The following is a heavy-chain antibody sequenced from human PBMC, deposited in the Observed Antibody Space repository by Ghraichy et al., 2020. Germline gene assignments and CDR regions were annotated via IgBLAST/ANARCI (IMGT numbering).Heavy chain of an antibody. J-gene: IGHJ4*02. Sequence: SETLSLTCAVYGGSFSGYYWSWIRQPPGKGLEWIGEINHSGSTNYNPSLKSRVTISVDTSKNQFSLKLSSVTAADTAVYYCARADIVVVTAIPGYYFDYWGQGTLVTVSS. CDR1: GGSFSGYY. D-gene: IGHD2-21*02. V-gene: IGHV4-34*01. CDR2: INHSGST. CDR3: ARADIVVVTAIPGYYFDY.